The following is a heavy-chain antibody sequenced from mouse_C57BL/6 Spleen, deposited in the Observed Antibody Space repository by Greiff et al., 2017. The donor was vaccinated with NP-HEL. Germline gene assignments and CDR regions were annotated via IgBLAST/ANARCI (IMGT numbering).Heavy chain of an antibody. CDR1: GYTFTTYP. CDR3: ARRYCGSSPWEAWFAY. J-gene: IGHJ3*01. V-gene: IGHV1-47*01. CDR2: FHPYNDDT. Sequence: QVQLKESGAELVKPGASVKMSCKASGYTFTTYPIEWMKQNHGKSLEWIGNFHPYNDDTKYNDKFKGKATLTVEKSSSTVYLELSRLTSDDSAVYYCARRYCGSSPWEAWFAYWGQGTLVTVSA. D-gene: IGHD1-1*01.